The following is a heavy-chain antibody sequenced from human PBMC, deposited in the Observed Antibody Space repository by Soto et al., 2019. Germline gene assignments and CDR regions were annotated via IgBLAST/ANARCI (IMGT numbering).Heavy chain of an antibody. Sequence: NPGGSLRLSCAASGFAFQTYTMEWLRQPPGKGLEWVSSITISGDYIYYADSVKGRFTISRDNGRNSVYLQMNSLRAEDTAVYYCAKVGVLRTNFRWFDLWGQGTLVTVS. J-gene: IGHJ5*02. D-gene: IGHD2-8*01. CDR3: AKVGVLRTNFRWFDL. V-gene: IGHV3-21*01. CDR1: GFAFQTYT. CDR2: ITISGDYI.